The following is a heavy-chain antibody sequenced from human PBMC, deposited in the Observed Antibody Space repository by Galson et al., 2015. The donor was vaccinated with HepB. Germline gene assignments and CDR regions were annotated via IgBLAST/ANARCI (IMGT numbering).Heavy chain of an antibody. Sequence: SLRLSCAASGFTFSTYGMHWVRQAPGKGLEWVAVICNDGSNQYYADSVKGRFTISRDNFRNTLYLQMSSLSAEDTALYYCAREARIAAPASLDYWGQGTLVSVSS. CDR2: ICNDGSNQ. J-gene: IGHJ4*02. D-gene: IGHD6-6*01. V-gene: IGHV3-33*01. CDR3: AREARIAAPASLDY. CDR1: GFTFSTYG.